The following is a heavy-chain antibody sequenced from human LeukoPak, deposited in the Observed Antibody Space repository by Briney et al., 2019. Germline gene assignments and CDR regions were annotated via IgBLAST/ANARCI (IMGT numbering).Heavy chain of an antibody. CDR2: IYTSGST. CDR1: GGSISSFY. J-gene: IGHJ3*02. V-gene: IGHV4-4*08. Sequence: SETLSLTCTVSGGSISSFYWSWIRQPPGKGLEWIGRIYTSGSTNYNPSLKSRVTISVDMSKNQFPLKLSSVTAADTAVYYCASYPNWDDAFDIWGQGTMVTVSS. CDR3: ASYPNWDDAFDI. D-gene: IGHD1-1*01.